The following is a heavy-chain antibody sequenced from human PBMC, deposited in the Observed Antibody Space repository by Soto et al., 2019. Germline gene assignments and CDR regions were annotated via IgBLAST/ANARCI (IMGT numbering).Heavy chain of an antibody. J-gene: IGHJ6*02. CDR3: ARTHRDFYGLDV. CDR2: ISAAGDP. V-gene: IGHV3-13*05. CDR1: GFTFRNYD. Sequence: EVQLVESGGGLVQPGGSLRLSCEASGFTFRNYDMHWVRQGTGKGLEWVSGISAAGDPDYADSVEGRFTISRENAQNSFFLQTNSLRVGDTAVYYCARTHRDFYGLDVWGQGTTVIVSS.